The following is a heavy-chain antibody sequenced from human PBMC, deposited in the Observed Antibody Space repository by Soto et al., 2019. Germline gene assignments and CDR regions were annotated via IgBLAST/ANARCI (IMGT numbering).Heavy chain of an antibody. V-gene: IGHV4-31*03. D-gene: IGHD2-21*02. J-gene: IGHJ4*02. Sequence: LSLTCTVSGGSISSGGYYWSWIRQHPGKGLEWIGYIYYSGSTYYNPSLKSRVTISVDTSKNQFSLKLSSVTAADTAVYYCARDAHCGGDCYFFDYWGQGTLVTVSS. CDR2: IYYSGST. CDR3: ARDAHCGGDCYFFDY. CDR1: GGSISSGGYY.